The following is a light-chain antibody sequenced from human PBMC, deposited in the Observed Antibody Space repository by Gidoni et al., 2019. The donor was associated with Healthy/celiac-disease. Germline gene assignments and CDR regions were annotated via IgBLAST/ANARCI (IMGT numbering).Light chain of an antibody. Sequence: AIQLTQSPSSLSASVGDRVTITCRASQGISSALAWYQQKPGKAPKLLIYDASSLESGVPSRFIGSGSGTDFTLTISRLQPEDFATYYCQQFNSYPALTFGGGTKVEIK. V-gene: IGKV1-13*02. CDR1: QGISSA. CDR2: DAS. J-gene: IGKJ4*01. CDR3: QQFNSYPALT.